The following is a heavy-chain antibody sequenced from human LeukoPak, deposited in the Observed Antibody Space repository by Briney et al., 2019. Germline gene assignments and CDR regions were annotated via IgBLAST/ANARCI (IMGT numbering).Heavy chain of an antibody. D-gene: IGHD3-9*01. CDR1: GGSVSSGNNF. CDR3: ARLSKGRYFDYVFDY. V-gene: IGHV4-39*01. Sequence: ETLSLTCSVSGGSVSSGNNFWGWIRQPPGKGLEWIGNINYIGSTAYNPSLKSRATMSVDTSKNQFSLKMTSVTAADTAVYYCARLSKGRYFDYVFDYWGQGTLVTVSS. J-gene: IGHJ4*02. CDR2: INYIGST.